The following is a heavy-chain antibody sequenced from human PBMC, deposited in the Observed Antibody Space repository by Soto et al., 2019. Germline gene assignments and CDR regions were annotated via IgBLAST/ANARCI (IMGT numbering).Heavy chain of an antibody. J-gene: IGHJ4*02. Sequence: QVQLVESGGGVVQPGGSLRLSCGASGFTFSSYGMQWVRQSPGEGLEWVAIMAHDGSNQYYGDSVKGRFTISRDNSKNTLYLQMDSLRPEDTAVYYCARSSGGSSYYPPDYWGQGTLVTVSS. CDR3: ARSSGGSSYYPPDY. CDR2: MAHDGSNQ. CDR1: GFTFSSYG. V-gene: IGHV3-30*03. D-gene: IGHD2-15*01.